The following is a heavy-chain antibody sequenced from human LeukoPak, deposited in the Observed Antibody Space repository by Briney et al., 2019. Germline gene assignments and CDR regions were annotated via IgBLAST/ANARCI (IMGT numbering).Heavy chain of an antibody. D-gene: IGHD1-20*01. CDR2: IYYSGST. CDR3: ARGGRGDYNWLRFAP. Sequence: PSETLSLTCTVSGGSISSYYWSCIRQPPRKGQGWMWDIYYSGSTNYNPSLKSRVTISVDTSKNQCSLKLSSVTAADPAVYYCARGGRGDYNWLRFAPWGQGTLVTVSS. CDR1: GGSISSYY. J-gene: IGHJ5*02. V-gene: IGHV4-59*01.